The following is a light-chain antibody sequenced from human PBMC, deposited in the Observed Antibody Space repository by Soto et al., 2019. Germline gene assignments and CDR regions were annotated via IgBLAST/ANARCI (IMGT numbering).Light chain of an antibody. CDR3: QESFYAPPT. J-gene: IGKJ1*01. V-gene: IGKV1-9*01. CDR2: AAA. CDR1: QGISSY. Sequence: IHLTQSPSSLSASVGDRVTITCRASQGISSYLAWYQQKPGKAPKLLISAAATLQSGVPSRFSGSGSGTAFTLTISSLQPEDFATYYCQESFYAPPTFGQGTKVDIK.